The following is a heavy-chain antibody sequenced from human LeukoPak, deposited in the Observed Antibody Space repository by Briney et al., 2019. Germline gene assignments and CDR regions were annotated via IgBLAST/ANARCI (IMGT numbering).Heavy chain of an antibody. CDR3: ARAYYYDSSGYRAEYFQH. D-gene: IGHD3-22*01. CDR2: IIPIFGTA. J-gene: IGHJ1*01. V-gene: IGHV1-69*05. Sequence: EASVKVSCKASGGTFSSYAISWVRQAPGQGLEWMGRIIPIFGTANYAQKFQGRVTITTDESTSTAYMELSSLRSEDTAVYYCARAYYYDSSGYRAEYFQHWGQGTLVTVSS. CDR1: GGTFSSYA.